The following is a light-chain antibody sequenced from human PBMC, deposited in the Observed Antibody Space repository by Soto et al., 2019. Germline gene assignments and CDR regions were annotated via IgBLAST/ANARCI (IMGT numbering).Light chain of an antibody. Sequence: DIPMTQSPSTLSASVGDRVTITCRASQSISNWLAWYQQKLGKAPKLLIYRASSLESGVPSRFSGSGSGTEFTLTISSLQPDDFATYYCQQYNSYWTFGQGTKVEIK. CDR3: QQYNSYWT. V-gene: IGKV1-5*03. J-gene: IGKJ1*01. CDR2: RAS. CDR1: QSISNW.